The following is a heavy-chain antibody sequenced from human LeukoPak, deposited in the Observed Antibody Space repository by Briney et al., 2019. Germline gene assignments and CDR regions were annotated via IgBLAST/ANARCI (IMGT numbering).Heavy chain of an antibody. CDR3: GRDGEYQLLSGWFDP. CDR1: GGSISSYY. D-gene: IGHD2-2*01. CDR2: IYYSGST. J-gene: IGHJ5*02. Sequence: XXSXXCXVSGGSISSYYWSWIRQPPGKGLEWIGYIYYSGSTNYNPSLKSRVTISVDTSKNQFSLKLSSVTAADAAVYYCGRDGEYQLLSGWFDPWGQGTLVTVSS. V-gene: IGHV4-59*01.